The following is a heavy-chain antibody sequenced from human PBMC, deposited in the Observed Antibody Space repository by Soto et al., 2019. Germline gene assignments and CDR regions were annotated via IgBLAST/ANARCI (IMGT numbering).Heavy chain of an antibody. CDR2: IIPILGTA. D-gene: IGHD6-6*01. CDR3: ARGIVAARFYYFDY. CDR1: GGAFSSYT. V-gene: IGHV1-69*08. Sequence: GPSVKVSCQASGGAFSSYTISWVRQAPGQGLEWMGSIIPILGTANYAQKFQGRVTITADESTSTAYMELSSLRSEDTAVYYCARGIVAARFYYFDYWGQGTLVTVSS. J-gene: IGHJ4*02.